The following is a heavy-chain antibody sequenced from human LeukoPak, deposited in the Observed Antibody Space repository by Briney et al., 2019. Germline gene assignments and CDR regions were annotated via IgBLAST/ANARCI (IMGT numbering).Heavy chain of an antibody. J-gene: IGHJ4*02. CDR3: AKTKVPNYYGSGSYVDY. CDR2: ISSSGSGGNT. Sequence: GGSLRLSCAASGFSFSDTWMNWVRQAPGKGLEWVSGISSSGSGGNTYYADSVKGRFTISRDNSKNTLYLQMNSLRAEDTAVYYCAKTKVPNYYGSGSYVDYWGQGTLVTVSS. D-gene: IGHD3-10*01. CDR1: GFSFSDTW. V-gene: IGHV3-23*01.